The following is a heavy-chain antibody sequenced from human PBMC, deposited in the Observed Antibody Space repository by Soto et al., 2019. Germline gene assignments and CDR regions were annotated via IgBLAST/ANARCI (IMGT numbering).Heavy chain of an antibody. J-gene: IGHJ4*02. CDR1: GYTFTNYW. Sequence: PGESLNISCKGSGYTFTNYWIGWVRQMPGKGLEWMGIIYPGDSETRYSPSFQGQVTMSADKSISTAYLQWSSLKASDSAMYYCARKYYYGAGTLDYWGQGTLVTVSS. D-gene: IGHD3-10*01. CDR3: ARKYYYGAGTLDY. V-gene: IGHV5-51*01. CDR2: IYPGDSET.